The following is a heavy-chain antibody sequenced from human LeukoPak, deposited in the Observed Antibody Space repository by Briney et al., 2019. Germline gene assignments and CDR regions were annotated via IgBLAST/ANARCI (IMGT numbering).Heavy chain of an antibody. D-gene: IGHD4-11*01. V-gene: IGHV3-7*01. CDR1: GFTFSSYW. J-gene: IGHJ4*02. Sequence: PGGSLRLSCAASGFTFSSYWMSWVRQAPGKGLEWVANIKQDGSEKYYVDSVKGRFTISRDNAKNSLYLQMNSLRAEDTAIYYCARSPDTGTVDYWGQGTLATVSA. CDR2: IKQDGSEK. CDR3: ARSPDTGTVDY.